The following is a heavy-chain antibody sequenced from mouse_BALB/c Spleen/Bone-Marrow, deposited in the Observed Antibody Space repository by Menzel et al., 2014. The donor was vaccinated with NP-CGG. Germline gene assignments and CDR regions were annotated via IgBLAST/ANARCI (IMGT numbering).Heavy chain of an antibody. V-gene: IGHV5-12*02. CDR1: GFTFSDYY. Sequence: DVMLVESGGGLVQPGGSLKLSCATSGFTFSDYYMYWVRQTPEKRLEWVAYISNGGGSTYYPGTVKGRFTISRDNAKNTLYLQMSRLKSEDTAMYYCARHAEVRRDAMDYWGQGTSVTVSS. CDR2: ISNGGGST. CDR3: ARHAEVRRDAMDY. D-gene: IGHD2-14*01. J-gene: IGHJ4*01.